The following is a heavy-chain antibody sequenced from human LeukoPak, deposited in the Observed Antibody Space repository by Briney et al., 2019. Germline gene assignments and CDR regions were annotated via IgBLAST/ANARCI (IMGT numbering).Heavy chain of an antibody. CDR3: ARHLREYRDSGNYRPSYFDC. CDR1: GGSISSSSYY. J-gene: IGHJ4*02. V-gene: IGHV4-39*01. D-gene: IGHD1-26*01. CDR2: IYYTGST. Sequence: PSETLSLTCTVSGGSISSSSYYWGWIRQPPGQGLEWIVSIYYTGSTYYNPSLKSRLTIPVDTSENQFSLRLSSVTAADTAVYYCARHLREYRDSGNYRPSYFDCWGQGTLVTVAS.